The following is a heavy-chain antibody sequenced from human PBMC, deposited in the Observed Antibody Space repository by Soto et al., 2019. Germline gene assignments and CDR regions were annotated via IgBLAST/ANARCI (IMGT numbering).Heavy chain of an antibody. CDR3: AREGSSYYYYGMDV. D-gene: IGHD6-6*01. V-gene: IGHV3-53*04. CDR1: GFTVSSNY. J-gene: IGHJ6*02. Sequence: GGSLRLSCAASGFTVSSNYMSWVRQAPGKGLEWVSVIYSGGSTYYADSVKGRFTISRHNSKNTLYLQMNSLRAEDTAVYCCAREGSSYYYYGMDVWGQGTTVTVSS. CDR2: IYSGGST.